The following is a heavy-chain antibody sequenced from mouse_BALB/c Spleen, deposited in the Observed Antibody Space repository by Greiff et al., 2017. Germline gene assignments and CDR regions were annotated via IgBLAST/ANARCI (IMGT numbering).Heavy chain of an antibody. CDR1: GFTFSDYG. CDR3: ATYYDYAWFAY. J-gene: IGHJ3*01. Sequence: EVMLVESGGGLVQPGGSRKLSCAASGFTFSDYGMAWVRQAPGKGPEWVAFISNLAYSIYYADTVTGRFTISRENAKNTLYLEMSSLRSEDTAMYYCATYYDYAWFAYWGQGTLVTVSA. D-gene: IGHD2-4*01. CDR2: ISNLAYSI. V-gene: IGHV5-15*02.